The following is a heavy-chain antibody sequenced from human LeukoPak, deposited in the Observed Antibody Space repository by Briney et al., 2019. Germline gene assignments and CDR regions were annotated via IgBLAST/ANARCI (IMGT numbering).Heavy chain of an antibody. D-gene: IGHD3-10*01. CDR3: ARPCGSGSYCPVDY. CDR2: KYYSGST. V-gene: IGHV4-59*08. J-gene: IGHJ4*02. Sequence: SETLSLTCTVSGAPISSYYWTWIRQPPGRGLEWIGSKYYSGSTNYSPSLQSRVTMSVDTSTNQFSLKLRSVTAADTAVYYCARPCGSGSYCPVDYWGQGTLVTVSS. CDR1: GAPISSYY.